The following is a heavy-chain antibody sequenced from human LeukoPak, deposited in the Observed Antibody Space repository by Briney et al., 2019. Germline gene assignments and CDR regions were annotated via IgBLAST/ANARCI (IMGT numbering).Heavy chain of an antibody. CDR2: IKEDGSEK. J-gene: IGHJ3*02. V-gene: IGHV3-7*01. CDR1: GFTFNTYW. D-gene: IGHD2-2*01. CDR3: ARDSRYCSSTGCYDDAFDI. Sequence: PGGSLRLPCATSGFTFNTYWMSWVRQAPGKGLEWVANIKEDGSEKYHVDSVKGRFTISRDNAKNSLYLQMNSLRAEDTAVYYCARDSRYCSSTGCYDDAFDIWGQGTMVTVSS.